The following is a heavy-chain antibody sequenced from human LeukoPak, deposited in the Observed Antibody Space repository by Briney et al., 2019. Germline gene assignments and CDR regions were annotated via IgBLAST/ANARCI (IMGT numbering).Heavy chain of an antibody. V-gene: IGHV4-39*01. CDR2: IYYSGST. Sequence: WVRQAPGKGLEWIGSIYYSGSTYYNPSLKSRVTISVDTSKNQFSLKLSSVTAADTAVYYCARHVRDILTGYPLYLDYWGQGTLVTVSS. CDR3: ARHVRDILTGYPLYLDY. D-gene: IGHD3-9*01. J-gene: IGHJ4*02.